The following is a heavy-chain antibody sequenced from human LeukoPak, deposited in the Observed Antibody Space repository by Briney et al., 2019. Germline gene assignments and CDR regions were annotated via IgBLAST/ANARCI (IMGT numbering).Heavy chain of an antibody. CDR1: GGSISSGGYS. CDR3: ARGRTAITMVRGVKSYYFDY. CDR2: IYHSGST. Sequence: SQTLSLTCAVSGGSISSGGYSWSWIRQPPGTGLEWIGYIYHSGSTYYNPSLKSRVTISVDRSKNQFSLKLSSVTAADTAVYYCARGRTAITMVRGVKSYYFDYWGQGTLVTVSS. V-gene: IGHV4-30-2*01. D-gene: IGHD3-10*01. J-gene: IGHJ4*02.